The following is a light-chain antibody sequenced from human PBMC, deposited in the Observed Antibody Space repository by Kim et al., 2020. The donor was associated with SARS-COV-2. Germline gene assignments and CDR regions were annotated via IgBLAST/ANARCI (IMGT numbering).Light chain of an antibody. J-gene: IGLJ2*01. CDR1: GGSIDDNY. V-gene: IGLV6-57*03. Sequence: GRTDTVSCTRSGGSIDDNYVQWYQQRPGGVPTTVIYEDDQRPSGVSDRFSGSIDNSSNSASLTISGLRTEDEADYYCQSYNRDNVIFGGGTQLTVL. CDR3: QSYNRDNVI. CDR2: EDD.